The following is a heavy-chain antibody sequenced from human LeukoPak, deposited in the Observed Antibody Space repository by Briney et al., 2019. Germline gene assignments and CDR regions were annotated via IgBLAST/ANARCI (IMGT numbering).Heavy chain of an antibody. D-gene: IGHD3-10*01. Sequence: ASVKVSCKASGYTFTSYGISWVRQAPGQGLEWMGWISAYNGNTNYAQKLQGRVTMTTDTSTSTAYMELRSLGSDDTAVYYCARVTGGSGSYYFDYWGQGTLVTVSS. J-gene: IGHJ4*02. CDR1: GYTFTSYG. V-gene: IGHV1-18*01. CDR2: ISAYNGNT. CDR3: ARVTGGSGSYYFDY.